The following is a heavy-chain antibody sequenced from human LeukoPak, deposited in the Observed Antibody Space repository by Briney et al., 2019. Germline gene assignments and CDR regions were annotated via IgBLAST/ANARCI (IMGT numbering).Heavy chain of an antibody. D-gene: IGHD6-13*01. CDR2: MNPNSGNT. CDR3: ATGGGSSSSWNNWFDP. J-gene: IGHJ5*02. CDR1: GYTFTSYD. Sequence: ASVKVSCKASGYTFTSYDINWVRQATGQGLEWMGWMNPNSGNTGYAQKFQGRVTMTRNTSISTAYMELSSLRSEDTAVYYCATGGGSSSSWNNWFDPWGQGTLVTVSS. V-gene: IGHV1-8*01.